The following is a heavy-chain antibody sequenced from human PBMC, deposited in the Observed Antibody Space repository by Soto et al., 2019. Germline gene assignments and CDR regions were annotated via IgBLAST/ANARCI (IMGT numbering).Heavy chain of an antibody. J-gene: IGHJ4*02. CDR3: AKASGYSGYDDFDY. Sequence: GGSLRLSCAASGFSFSNYAVSWVRQAPGKGLEWVSSISGSDGNTYYVGSVKGRFTISRDNSKNTLYLQMNSLRAEDTAVDYCAKASGYSGYDDFDYWGQGTLVTVSS. CDR2: ISGSDGNT. CDR1: GFSFSNYA. D-gene: IGHD5-12*01. V-gene: IGHV3-23*01.